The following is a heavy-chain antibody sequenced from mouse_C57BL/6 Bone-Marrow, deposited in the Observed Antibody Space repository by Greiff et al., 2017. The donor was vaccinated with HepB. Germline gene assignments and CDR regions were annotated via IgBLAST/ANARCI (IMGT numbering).Heavy chain of an antibody. CDR1: GFTFSDAW. Sequence: EVKLMESGGGLVQPGGSMKLSCAASGFTFSDAWMDWVRQSPEKGLEWVAEIRNKANNHATYYAESVKGRFTISRDDSKSSVYLQMNSLRAEDTGIYYCTRQDYYGNYDWFAYWGQGTLVTVSA. CDR2: IRNKANNHAT. D-gene: IGHD2-1*01. J-gene: IGHJ3*01. V-gene: IGHV6-6*01. CDR3: TRQDYYGNYDWFAY.